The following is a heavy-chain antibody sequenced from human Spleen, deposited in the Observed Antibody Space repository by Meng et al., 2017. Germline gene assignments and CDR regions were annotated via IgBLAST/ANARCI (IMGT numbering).Heavy chain of an antibody. J-gene: IGHJ4*02. CDR1: GGPVSSGSYY. CDR2: IYYSGRT. CDR3: ARSAYYDSSALQFDY. V-gene: IGHV4-61*01. Sequence: QASGQVAGVPSRTLAHTGTVSGGPVSSGSYYWSWIRLPPGKGLEWIGDIYYSGRTKYTPSLKSRVTISVDTSKTQFSLTLTSVTAADTAVYSCARSAYYDSSALQFDYWGQGTLVTVSS. D-gene: IGHD3-22*01.